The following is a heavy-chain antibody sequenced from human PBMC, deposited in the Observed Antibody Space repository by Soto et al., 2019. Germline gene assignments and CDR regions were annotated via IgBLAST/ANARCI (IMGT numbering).Heavy chain of an antibody. CDR1: GFTFTSSA. CDR3: AAAERYFDWLLYAFDI. CDR2: IVVGSGNT. J-gene: IGHJ3*02. Sequence: ASVKVSCKASGFTFTSSAVQWVRQVRGQRLEWIGWIVVGSGNTNYAQKFQERVTITRDMSTSTAYMELSSLRSEDTAVYYCAAAERYFDWLLYAFDIWGQGTMVTVSS. D-gene: IGHD3-9*01. V-gene: IGHV1-58*01.